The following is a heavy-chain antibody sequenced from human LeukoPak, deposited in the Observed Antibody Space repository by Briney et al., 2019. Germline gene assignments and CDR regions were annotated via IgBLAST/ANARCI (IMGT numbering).Heavy chain of an antibody. CDR3: AREGSYYDSSGYDI. Sequence: ASVKVSCKASGYTFTSYGISWVRQAPGQGLEWMGWISAYNGNTNYAQKLQGRVTMTTDTSTSTAYMELRSLRSDDAAVYYCAREGSYYDSSGYDIWGQGTMVTVSS. CDR1: GYTFTSYG. D-gene: IGHD3-22*01. J-gene: IGHJ3*02. CDR2: ISAYNGNT. V-gene: IGHV1-18*01.